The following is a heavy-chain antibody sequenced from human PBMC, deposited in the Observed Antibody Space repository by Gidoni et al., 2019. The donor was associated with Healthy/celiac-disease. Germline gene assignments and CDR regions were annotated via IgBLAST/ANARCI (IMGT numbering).Heavy chain of an antibody. CDR1: GFTLRSYG. D-gene: IGHD2-15*01. CDR3: ARDLCSGGSCYSLMG. J-gene: IGHJ4*02. V-gene: IGHV3-33*01. Sequence: QVQLVESGGGVVQPGRSLRLSCAASGFTLRSYGMHWVRQAPGKGLGWVAVIWYDGSNKYYADSVKGRFTISRDNSKNTLYLQMNSLRAEDTAVYYCARDLCSGGSCYSLMGWGQGTLVTVSS. CDR2: IWYDGSNK.